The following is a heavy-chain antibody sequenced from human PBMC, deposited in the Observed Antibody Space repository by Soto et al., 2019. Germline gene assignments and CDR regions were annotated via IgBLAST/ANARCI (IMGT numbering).Heavy chain of an antibody. CDR2: IHYSGTI. CDR1: GGSITGYY. Sequence: SDTLSLTCTVSGGSITGYYWSWIRQPPGKGLEWIGYIHYSGTINYNPSLKSRLIISVDTSENQFSLKLSSVSAADTAVYYCARQPTNTAAFDIWGQGTMVT. CDR3: ARQPTNTAAFDI. J-gene: IGHJ3*02. D-gene: IGHD4-17*01. V-gene: IGHV4-59*08.